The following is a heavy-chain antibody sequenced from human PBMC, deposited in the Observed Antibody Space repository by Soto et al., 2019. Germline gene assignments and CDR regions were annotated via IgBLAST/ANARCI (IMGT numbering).Heavy chain of an antibody. D-gene: IGHD5-18*01. CDR3: ARGIQLWLSLDY. CDR1: GYTFTSYG. CDR2: ISVYSGNT. Sequence: ASVKVSCKASGYTFTSYGISWVRQAPGQGLEWMGWISVYSGNTNYAQNLQGRVTMTTDTSTSTAYMELRSLRSDDTAVYYRARGIQLWLSLDYWGQGTPVTVSS. V-gene: IGHV1-18*01. J-gene: IGHJ4*02.